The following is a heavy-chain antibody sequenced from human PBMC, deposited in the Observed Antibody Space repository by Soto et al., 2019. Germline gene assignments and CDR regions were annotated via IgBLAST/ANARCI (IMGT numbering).Heavy chain of an antibody. V-gene: IGHV1-18*04. CDR2: ISAYNGNT. J-gene: IGHJ4*02. D-gene: IGHD6-19*01. CDR1: GYTFTSYG. CDR3: ARDSGSGWYSDLGDY. Sequence: QVQLVQSGAEVTKPGASVKVSCQASGYTFTSYGISWVRQAPGQGLEWMGWISAYNGNTNYAQKLQGRVTMTTDTSPSKAYMELRSLRSDDTAVYYCARDSGSGWYSDLGDYWGQGTLVTVSS.